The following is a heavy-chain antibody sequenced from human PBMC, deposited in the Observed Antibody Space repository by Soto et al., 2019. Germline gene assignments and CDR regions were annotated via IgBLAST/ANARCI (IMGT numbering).Heavy chain of an antibody. V-gene: IGHV3-23*01. CDR2: ISGSDNNT. J-gene: IGHJ6*02. Sequence: EVQLLESGGGLVQPGGSLSLSGAASGFTFGSYAMSWVRQAPGKGLEWVSAISGSDNNTYYADSVKGRFTISRDNSKNTLYLQMSSLRADDTAVYYCAPMGVWGQGTTVTVSS. CDR1: GFTFGSYA. CDR3: APMGV.